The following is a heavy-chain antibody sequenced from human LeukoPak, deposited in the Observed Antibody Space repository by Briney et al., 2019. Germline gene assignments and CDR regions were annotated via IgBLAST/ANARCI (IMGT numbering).Heavy chain of an antibody. D-gene: IGHD4-17*01. CDR1: GYSFTSYW. V-gene: IGHV5-51*01. J-gene: IGHJ6*02. CDR3: ARHRRATVNHYYYGMDV. Sequence: GESLKISCKGSGYSFTSYWIGWVRQLPGKGLEWMGFIYTGDSDTRYSPSFQGQVTISADKSISTAYLQWSSLKASDTAMYYCARHRRATVNHYYYGMDVWGQGTTVTVSS. CDR2: IYTGDSDT.